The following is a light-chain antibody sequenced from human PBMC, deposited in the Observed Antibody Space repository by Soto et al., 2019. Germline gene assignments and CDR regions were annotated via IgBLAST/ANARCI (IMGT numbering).Light chain of an antibody. Sequence: QSVLTQPHSASGTPGQRVTISCSGSSSNIGTSSVHWFQHLPGTAPKLLISTTNQRPSEVPERFPGSKSGTSASLAISGLQYEDEVDYYCAAWDDSLNGHVFGTGIKVIVL. CDR3: AAWDDSLNGHV. V-gene: IGLV1-44*01. CDR2: TTN. J-gene: IGLJ1*01. CDR1: SSNIGTSS.